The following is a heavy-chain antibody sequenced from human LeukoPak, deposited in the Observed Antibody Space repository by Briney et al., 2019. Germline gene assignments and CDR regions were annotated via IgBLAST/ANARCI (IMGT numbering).Heavy chain of an antibody. D-gene: IGHD1-20*01. CDR3: ARVFPRYNWNLGPDY. J-gene: IGHJ4*02. CDR2: ISSSSSYI. CDR1: GFTFSSYA. V-gene: IGHV3-21*01. Sequence: PGGSLRLSCAASGFTFSSYAMNWVRQAPGKGLEWVSSISSSSSYIYYADSVKGRFTISRDNAKNSLYLQMNSLRAEDTAVYYCARVFPRYNWNLGPDYWGQGTLVTVSS.